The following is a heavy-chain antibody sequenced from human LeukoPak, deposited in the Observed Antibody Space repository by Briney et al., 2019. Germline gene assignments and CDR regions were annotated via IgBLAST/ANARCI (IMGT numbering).Heavy chain of an antibody. Sequence: GGSLRLSCEASGLTFSSYPMSWVRQAPGKGLGWVSVIYSGGSTYYADSVKGRFTISRDNSKNTLYLQMNSLRAEDTAVYYCARPGGRYFDRASVAFDIWGQGTMVTVSS. CDR1: GLTFSSYP. V-gene: IGHV3-66*01. D-gene: IGHD3-9*01. J-gene: IGHJ3*02. CDR2: IYSGGST. CDR3: ARPGGRYFDRASVAFDI.